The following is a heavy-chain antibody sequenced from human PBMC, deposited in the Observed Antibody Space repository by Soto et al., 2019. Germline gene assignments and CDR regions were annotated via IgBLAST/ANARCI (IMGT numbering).Heavy chain of an antibody. D-gene: IGHD3-22*01. V-gene: IGHV4-30-4*01. Sequence: SETLSLTCTVSGGSISSGDYYWSWIRQPPGKGLEWIGYIYYTGSTFYNPSLKSRLIISVDTSKNQFSLKLSSATAADTAVYYCASFYASSAYISYFFDYWGQGTLVTVSS. CDR2: IYYTGST. CDR1: GGSISSGDYY. CDR3: ASFYASSAYISYFFDY. J-gene: IGHJ4*02.